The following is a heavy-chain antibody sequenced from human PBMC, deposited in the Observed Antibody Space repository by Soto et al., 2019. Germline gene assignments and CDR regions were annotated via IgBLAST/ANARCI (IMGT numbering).Heavy chain of an antibody. Sequence: EVQLVESGGGLVKPGGSLRLSCAASGFTFSSYSMNWVRQAPGKGLEWVSSISSSSSYIYHADSVKGRFTISRDNAKNSLYLQMNSLRAEDTAVYYCARERRHSSSWYPDYWGQGTLVTVSS. V-gene: IGHV3-21*01. J-gene: IGHJ4*02. D-gene: IGHD6-13*01. CDR1: GFTFSSYS. CDR3: ARERRHSSSWYPDY. CDR2: ISSSSSYI.